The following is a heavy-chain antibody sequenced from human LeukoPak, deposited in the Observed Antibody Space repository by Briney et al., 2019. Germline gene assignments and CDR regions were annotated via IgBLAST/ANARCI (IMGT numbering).Heavy chain of an antibody. CDR1: GFTFGYYS. J-gene: IGHJ3*02. CDR2: IRSTGGGGTV. D-gene: IGHD5-18*01. CDR3: ARGGFSFQI. Sequence: GGSLRLSCTASGFTFGYYSMSWFRQAPGKGLEWLGFIRSTGGGGTVEYVASVQGRFTFSRDDSKSIAYLQMNSLKTEDTAVYYCARGGFSFQIWGQGTMVTVSS. V-gene: IGHV3-49*03.